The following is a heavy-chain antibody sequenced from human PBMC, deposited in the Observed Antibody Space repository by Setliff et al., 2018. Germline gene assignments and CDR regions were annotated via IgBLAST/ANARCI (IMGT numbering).Heavy chain of an antibody. CDR2: VRSRINNFAT. CDR3: ASDIHNDYDYFDY. J-gene: IGHJ4*02. V-gene: IGHV3-73*01. D-gene: IGHD4-17*01. Sequence: PGGSLSLSCAASGFTFSRSAIHWVRQASGKGLEWVGRVRSRINNFATAYDASVKGRFIISRDDSKNTAYLQMNSLKTEDTAVYYCASDIHNDYDYFDYWGRESRSPSPQ. CDR1: GFTFSRSA.